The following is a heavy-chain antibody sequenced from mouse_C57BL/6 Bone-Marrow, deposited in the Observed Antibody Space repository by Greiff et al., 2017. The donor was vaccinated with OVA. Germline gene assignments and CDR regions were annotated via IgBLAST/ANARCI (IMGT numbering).Heavy chain of an antibody. V-gene: IGHV1-76*01. D-gene: IGHD4-1*01. CDR2: IYPGSGNT. Sequence: VQLQQSGAELVRPGASVKLSCKASGYTFTDYYINWVKQRPGQGLEWIARIYPGSGNTYYNEKFKGKATLTAEKSSSTAYMQLSSLTSEDSAVYFCEREGETGPFDDWGQGTTLTVSS. CDR1: GYTFTDYY. J-gene: IGHJ2*01. CDR3: EREGETGPFDD.